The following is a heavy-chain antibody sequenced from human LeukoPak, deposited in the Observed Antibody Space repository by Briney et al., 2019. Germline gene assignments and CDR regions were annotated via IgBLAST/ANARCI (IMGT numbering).Heavy chain of an antibody. CDR3: AVTMPSFPIFDY. J-gene: IGHJ4*02. D-gene: IGHD3-10*01. CDR1: GGSISSSSYY. CDR2: IYYSGST. V-gene: IGHV4-39*01. Sequence: SETLSLTCTVSGGSISSSSYYWGWIRQPPGKRLEWIGSIYYSGSTYYNPSLKSRVTISVDTSKNQFSLKLSSVTAADTAVYYCAVTMPSFPIFDYWGQGTLVTVSS.